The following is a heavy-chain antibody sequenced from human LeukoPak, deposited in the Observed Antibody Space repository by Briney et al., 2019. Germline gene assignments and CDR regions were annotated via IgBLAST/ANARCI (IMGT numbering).Heavy chain of an antibody. CDR3: AKERISPAGTYDY. V-gene: IGHV3-30*04. D-gene: IGHD6-13*01. CDR2: ISFDGSNK. J-gene: IGHJ4*02. Sequence: GGSLRLSCAASGFTFSSYAMHWVRQAPGKGLEWVAIISFDGSNKDYADSIKGRFTVCRDNSKNTLYLQMNSLRTEATAVYFCAKERISPAGTYDYWGQGTMVTVSS. CDR1: GFTFSSYA.